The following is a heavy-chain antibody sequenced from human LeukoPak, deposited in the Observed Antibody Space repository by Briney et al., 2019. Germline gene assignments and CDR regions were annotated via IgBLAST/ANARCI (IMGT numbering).Heavy chain of an antibody. Sequence: GASVKVSCKASGYTFIDYYIHWVRQVPGQGLEWMGWINPNSGGTNYGQKFQGRVTMTRDTSISTAYMELSRLISDETAVYYCARIRYYYGSGSYSLGYWGQGTLVTVSS. D-gene: IGHD3-10*01. CDR3: ARIRYYYGSGSYSLGY. CDR1: GYTFIDYY. CDR2: INPNSGGT. J-gene: IGHJ4*02. V-gene: IGHV1-2*02.